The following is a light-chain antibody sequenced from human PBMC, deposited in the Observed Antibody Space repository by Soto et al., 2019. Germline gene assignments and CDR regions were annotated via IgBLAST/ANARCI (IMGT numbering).Light chain of an antibody. J-gene: IGLJ3*02. CDR3: QSYDNILSGPL. Sequence: QSALTQPASVSGSPGQSITISCTGTSSDVGGYAYVSWYQQYPGKAPKLVISEVSNRPSGVSHRFSGSRSGNTASLTISGLQAEDEADYYCQSYDNILSGPLFGGGTKVTVL. CDR2: EVS. V-gene: IGLV2-14*01. CDR1: SSDVGGYAY.